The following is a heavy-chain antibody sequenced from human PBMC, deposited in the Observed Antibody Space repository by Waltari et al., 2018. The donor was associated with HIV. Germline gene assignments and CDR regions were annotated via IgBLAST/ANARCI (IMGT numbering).Heavy chain of an antibody. CDR1: GGSFSGYH. D-gene: IGHD2-8*02. CDR2: VNDSGST. V-gene: IGHV4-34*01. CDR3: ARVPTLVYFDY. Sequence: QVQLQQWGAGLLKTSETLSLTCAVYGGSFSGYHWSWIRQPPGKGLEWIGEVNDSGSTKYNPSLKSRATISADTSKNQLSLKLSSVTAADTAVYYCARVPTLVYFDYWGQGNLVTVSS. J-gene: IGHJ4*02.